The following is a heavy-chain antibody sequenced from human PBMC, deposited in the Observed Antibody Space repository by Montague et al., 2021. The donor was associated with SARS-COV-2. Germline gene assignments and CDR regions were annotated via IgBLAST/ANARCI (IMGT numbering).Heavy chain of an antibody. CDR1: GDSISSFN. V-gene: IGHV4-59*01. J-gene: IGHJ4*02. D-gene: IGHD3-16*01. Sequence: SETLSLTCTVAGDSISSFNWGWIRQPPGKGLEWIAYMSSSGSTNXXPSLKSRVTISVDTPKNQFSLKLTSMTAADTAVFYCAGGLGAKGFDYWGQGTLVTVSS. CDR2: MSSSGST. CDR3: AGGLGAKGFDY.